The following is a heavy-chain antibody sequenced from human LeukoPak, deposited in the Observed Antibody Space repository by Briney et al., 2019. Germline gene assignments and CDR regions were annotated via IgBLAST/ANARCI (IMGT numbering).Heavy chain of an antibody. CDR3: ARVPPYRFGLADV. D-gene: IGHD5-18*01. CDR1: GGSFSGYY. V-gene: IGHV4-34*01. CDR2: INHSGST. Sequence: SETLSLTCAVYGGSFSGYYWSWIRQPPGKGLEWIGEINHSGSTNYNPSLKSRVTISVDTSKNQFCLKLSSVTAADTAVYYCARVPPYRFGLADVWGQGTTVTVSS. J-gene: IGHJ6*02.